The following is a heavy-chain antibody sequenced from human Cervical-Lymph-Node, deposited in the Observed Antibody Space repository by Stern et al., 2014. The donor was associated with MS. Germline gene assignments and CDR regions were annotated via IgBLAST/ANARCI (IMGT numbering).Heavy chain of an antibody. J-gene: IGHJ6*02. CDR1: GFSLSTSGVG. CDR3: AHADGVVYHWNYGYRYYALDV. Sequence: SGPTLVKPTQTLTLTCTFSGFSLSTSGVGVGWIRQPPGKALEWLALFFWNADKHYNPSLKNRLPITKDPSKNWVVLTMTNMDPVDTATYYCAHADGVVYHWNYGYRYYALDVWGQGTTVTVSS. D-gene: IGHD1-7*01. V-gene: IGHV2-5*01. CDR2: FFWNADK.